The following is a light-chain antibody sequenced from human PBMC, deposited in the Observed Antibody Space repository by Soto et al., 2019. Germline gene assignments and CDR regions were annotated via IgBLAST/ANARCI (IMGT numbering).Light chain of an antibody. V-gene: IGKV1-6*01. CDR2: AAS. CDR1: QGIGND. J-gene: IGKJ1*01. Sequence: AIQRTQSPSYLSASVGDRVTITCRSVQGIGNDLAWFQKRPGKEPKXXIYAASGLQSGVPSRFSGSVSGTDFNLTLRSLQTEDCATYYGLQEFNYTWTFGQLTKWDIK. CDR3: LQEFNYTWT.